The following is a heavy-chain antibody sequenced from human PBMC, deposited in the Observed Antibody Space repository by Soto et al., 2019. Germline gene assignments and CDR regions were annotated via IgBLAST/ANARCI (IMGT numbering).Heavy chain of an antibody. CDR2: ISHSGTT. D-gene: IGHD3-10*01. J-gene: IGHJ6*02. CDR3: DRDEDHGAGSSGGMDV. Sequence: QVQLQESGPGLVKPSETLSLYCNVSGGSISSDDFCWSWVRQHPARCLEWIGYISHSGTTYYNPSLQSRLTRSVDTSTNQVSLKLRSVTAADTAVYFCDRDEDHGAGSSGGMDVWGQGTAVTVS. V-gene: IGHV4-31*03. CDR1: GGSISSDDFC.